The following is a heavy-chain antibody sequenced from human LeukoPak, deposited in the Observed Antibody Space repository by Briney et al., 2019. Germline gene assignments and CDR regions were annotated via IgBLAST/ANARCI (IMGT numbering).Heavy chain of an antibody. J-gene: IGHJ4*02. CDR3: AKDRGVTVTTKSDY. Sequence: PGGSLRLSCEASGFTFSNYAMNWVRQAPGKGLKWVSGISDSGGSTYYADSVKGRFTISRDNSKNTLYLQMNSLRAEDTAVYYCAKDRGVTVTTKSDYWGQGTLVTVSS. D-gene: IGHD4-17*01. CDR2: ISDSGGST. CDR1: GFTFSNYA. V-gene: IGHV3-23*01.